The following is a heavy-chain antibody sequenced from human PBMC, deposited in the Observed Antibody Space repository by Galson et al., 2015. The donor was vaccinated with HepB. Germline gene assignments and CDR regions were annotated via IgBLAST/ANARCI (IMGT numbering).Heavy chain of an antibody. CDR2: INPSGGST. V-gene: IGHV1-46*03. J-gene: IGHJ4*02. Sequence: SVKVSCKASGYTFTSYYMHWVRQAPGQGLEWMGIINPSGGSTSYAQKFQGRVTMTRDTSTSTVYMELSSLRSEDTAVYYCARDPEMLAAAGTFDYWGQGTLVTVSS. D-gene: IGHD6-13*01. CDR3: ARDPEMLAAAGTFDY. CDR1: GYTFTSYY.